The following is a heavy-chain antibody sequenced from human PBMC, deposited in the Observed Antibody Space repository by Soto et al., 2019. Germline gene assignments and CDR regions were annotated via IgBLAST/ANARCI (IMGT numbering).Heavy chain of an antibody. CDR3: ESGPYYDFWSGYRNLYYYYGMDV. J-gene: IGHJ6*02. CDR2: INHSGST. D-gene: IGHD3-3*01. CDR1: GGSFSGYY. Sequence: PSETLSLTCAVYGGSFSGYYWSWIRQPPGKGLEWIGEINHSGSTNYNPSLKSRVTISVDTSKNQFSLKLSSVTAADTAVYYCESGPYYDFWSGYRNLYYYYGMDVWGQGTTVTVSS. V-gene: IGHV4-34*01.